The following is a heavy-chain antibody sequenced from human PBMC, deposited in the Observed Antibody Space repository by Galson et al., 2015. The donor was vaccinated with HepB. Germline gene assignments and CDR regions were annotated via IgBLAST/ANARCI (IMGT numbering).Heavy chain of an antibody. Sequence: SLRLSCAASGFTFSSYAMSWVRQAPGKGLEWVSAISGSGGSTYYADSVKGRFTISRDNSKNTLYLQMNSLRAEDTAVYYCAKDRRGEYCSSTSCYLYTAMVTGYYGMDVWGQGTTVTVSS. CDR3: AKDRRGEYCSSTSCYLYTAMVTGYYGMDV. D-gene: IGHD2-2*01. CDR1: GFTFSSYA. CDR2: ISGSGGST. V-gene: IGHV3-23*01. J-gene: IGHJ6*02.